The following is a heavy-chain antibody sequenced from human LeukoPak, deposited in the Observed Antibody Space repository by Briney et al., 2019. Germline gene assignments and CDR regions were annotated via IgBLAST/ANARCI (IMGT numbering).Heavy chain of an antibody. Sequence: SGGSLRLSCAASGFTFSSYSMNWVRQAPGKGLEWVSSISSSSSYIYYADSVKGRFTISRDNAKNSLYLQMNSLRAEDTAVYYCAREYSSSSAPFDYWGQGTLVTVSS. CDR2: ISSSSSYI. CDR1: GFTFSSYS. J-gene: IGHJ4*02. V-gene: IGHV3-21*01. D-gene: IGHD6-13*01. CDR3: AREYSSSSAPFDY.